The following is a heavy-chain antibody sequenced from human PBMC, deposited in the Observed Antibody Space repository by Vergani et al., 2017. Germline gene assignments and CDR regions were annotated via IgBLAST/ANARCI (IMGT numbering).Heavy chain of an antibody. V-gene: IGHV3-7*03. J-gene: IGHJ5*02. Sequence: EVQLVESGGGLVQPGGSLRLSCAASGFTFSSYWMSWFRQAPGKGLEWVANIKQGGSEKYYVDSVKGRFTISRDNAKNSLYLQMNSLRAEDTAVYYCARGIEDPHTSGFWFDPGGQGTLVTVSS. CDR1: GFTFSSYW. D-gene: IGHD1-14*01. CDR3: ARGIEDPHTSGFWFDP. CDR2: IKQGGSEK.